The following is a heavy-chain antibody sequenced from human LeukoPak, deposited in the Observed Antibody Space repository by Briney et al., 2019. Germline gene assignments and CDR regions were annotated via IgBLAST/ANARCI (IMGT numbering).Heavy chain of an antibody. CDR2: MNPNSGDT. V-gene: IGHV1-8*01. CDR3: ARTPRNGYIEGY. D-gene: IGHD5-24*01. Sequence: SVKVSCKASGYTFTSYDINGVGQATGQGLEWMGWMNPNSGDTGYARNFQGRVTMTRDTSINTAYMELSSLRPEDTAVYYCARTPRNGYIEGYWGQGTLVTVSS. J-gene: IGHJ4*02. CDR1: GYTFTSYD.